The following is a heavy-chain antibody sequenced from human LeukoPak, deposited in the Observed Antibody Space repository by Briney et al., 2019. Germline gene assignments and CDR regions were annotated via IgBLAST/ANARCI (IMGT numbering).Heavy chain of an antibody. CDR1: GFTFSTYS. D-gene: IGHD3-10*01. Sequence: GGSLRLSCAASGFTFSTYSMNWVRQAPGKGLEWVSYITSRSGTMFYADSVKGRFTISRDNAENSMYLQMNNLRVEDTAVYYCARVSVVRGVITPFDYWGQGTLVTVSS. J-gene: IGHJ4*02. CDR2: ITSRSGTM. CDR3: ARVSVVRGVITPFDY. V-gene: IGHV3-48*01.